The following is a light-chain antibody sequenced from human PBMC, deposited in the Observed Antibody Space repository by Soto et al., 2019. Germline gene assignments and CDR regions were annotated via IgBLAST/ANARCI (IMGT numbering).Light chain of an antibody. CDR1: QTISND. CDR3: QQNNKWPPVT. J-gene: IGKJ4*01. V-gene: IGKV3-15*01. CDR2: GAS. Sequence: EVVMTQSPATVSVSPGEGVTLSCRASQTISNDLAWYQQKPGQAPRLLIYGASTRAPGVPARFSGGGSGTEFTLTISSLQSEDFAFYYCQQNNKWPPVTFGGGTRWIS.